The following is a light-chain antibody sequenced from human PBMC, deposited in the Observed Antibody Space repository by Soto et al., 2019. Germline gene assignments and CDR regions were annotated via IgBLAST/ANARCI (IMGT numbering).Light chain of an antibody. Sequence: QSVLTQPPSASGTPGQRVTISCSGSSSNIGSNTVNWYQHLPGTAHKLLIYSNNQRPSGVPDRFSVSKSGTSASLAISGLQSEDEADYYCAAWDDSLNGVVFGGGTQLTVL. CDR2: SNN. CDR1: SSNIGSNT. CDR3: AAWDDSLNGVV. V-gene: IGLV1-44*01. J-gene: IGLJ2*01.